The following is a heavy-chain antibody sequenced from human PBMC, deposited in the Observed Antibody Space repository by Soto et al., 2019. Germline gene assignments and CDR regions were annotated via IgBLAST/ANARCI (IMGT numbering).Heavy chain of an antibody. J-gene: IGHJ4*02. CDR2: MNPNSGNT. CDR3: ARGLSCSSTSCYAGHDY. Sequence: ASVKVSCKASGYTFTSYDINWVRQATGQGLEWMGWMNPNSGNTGYAQKFQGRVTMTRNTSISTAYMELSSLRSEDTAVYYCARGLSCSSTSCYAGHDYWGQGTLVTVSS. V-gene: IGHV1-8*01. D-gene: IGHD2-2*01. CDR1: GYTFTSYD.